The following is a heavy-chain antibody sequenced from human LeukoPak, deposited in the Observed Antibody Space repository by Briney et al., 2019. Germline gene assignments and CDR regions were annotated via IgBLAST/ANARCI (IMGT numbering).Heavy chain of an antibody. Sequence: ASVKVSCKASGYTFTSYGISWVRQAPGQGLEWMGWISAYNGNTNYAQKLQGRVTMTTDTSTSTAYMELRSLRSDDTAVYYCASPAAWSGYYTYYFDYWGQGALVTVSS. J-gene: IGHJ4*02. CDR3: ASPAAWSGYYTYYFDY. D-gene: IGHD3-3*01. CDR2: ISAYNGNT. V-gene: IGHV1-18*01. CDR1: GYTFTSYG.